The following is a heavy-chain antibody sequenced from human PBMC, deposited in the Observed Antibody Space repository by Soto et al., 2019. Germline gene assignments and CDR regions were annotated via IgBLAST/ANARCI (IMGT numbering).Heavy chain of an antibody. V-gene: IGHV4-59*01. CDR2: IYYSGST. CDR1: GGSISSYY. J-gene: IGHJ3*02. CDR3: ARRYGQNAFDI. D-gene: IGHD5-18*01. Sequence: QVQLQESGPGLVKPSETLSLTCTVSGGSISSYYWSWIRQPPGKGLEWIGYIYYSGSTNYTPSLKTRVTIAVDASENLSSLKLTPVTAADTAVYYCARRYGQNAFDIWCHGTMVTGSS.